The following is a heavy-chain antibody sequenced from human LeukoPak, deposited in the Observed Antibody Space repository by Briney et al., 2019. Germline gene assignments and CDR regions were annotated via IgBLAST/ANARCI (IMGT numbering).Heavy chain of an antibody. V-gene: IGHV3-23*01. J-gene: IGHJ4*02. CDR3: AKDGKRFLSFLSYLDY. CDR2: ISGGGNT. CDR1: GFTFSSDD. D-gene: IGHD3-3*01. Sequence: PGGSLRLSCAPSGFTFSSDDMCSGRHAPGEGRGWGSGISGGGNTFYSDAVKGPFTISRDDSKNMLYLQVNSLRAEDTAVYYCAKDGKRFLSFLSYLDYWGQGALVTVSS.